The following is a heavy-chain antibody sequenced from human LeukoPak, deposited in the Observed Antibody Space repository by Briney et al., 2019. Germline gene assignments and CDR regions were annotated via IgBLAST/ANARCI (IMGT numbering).Heavy chain of an antibody. CDR2: TDTSGRYV. D-gene: IGHD3-10*01. Sequence: GSLRLSCAASGFTFSNYGMNWVRQAPGKGLEWVSFTDTSGRYVYYGDSVKGRFTISRDNAKNLLFLQMNGLRAEDTALYYCARGRSITLLRGVAMSDGFDIWGQGAMVTVS. CDR1: GFTFSNYG. CDR3: ARGRSITLLRGVAMSDGFDI. J-gene: IGHJ3*02. V-gene: IGHV3-21*06.